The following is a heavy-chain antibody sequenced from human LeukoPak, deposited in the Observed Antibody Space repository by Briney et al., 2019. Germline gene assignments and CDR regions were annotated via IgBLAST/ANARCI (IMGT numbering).Heavy chain of an antibody. CDR1: GFTFTNFW. V-gene: IGHV3-7*05. J-gene: IGHJ4*02. Sequence: PGGSLRLCCETSGFTFTNFWMSWVRLSPGRGLEWLANINEHGSDQNYVDSVKGRFTISRDNAKNSLCLQMSSLRAEDSAVYYCARDRPGGSYDSWGQGTLVTVSS. D-gene: IGHD3-10*01. CDR3: ARDRPGGSYDS. CDR2: INEHGSDQ.